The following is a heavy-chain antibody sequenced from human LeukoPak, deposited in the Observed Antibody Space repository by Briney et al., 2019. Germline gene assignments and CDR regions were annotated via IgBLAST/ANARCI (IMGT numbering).Heavy chain of an antibody. CDR1: GYSISSGYY. CDR3: ARLWFGEYFDWFDP. V-gene: IGHV4-38-2*02. Sequence: PSETLSLTCTVSGYSISSGYYWGWIRQPPGKGLEWIGSIYHSGNTYYNPSLKSRVTISVDTSKNQFSLKLSSVTAADTAVYYCARLWFGEYFDWFDPWGQGTLVTVSS. CDR2: IYHSGNT. J-gene: IGHJ5*02. D-gene: IGHD3-10*01.